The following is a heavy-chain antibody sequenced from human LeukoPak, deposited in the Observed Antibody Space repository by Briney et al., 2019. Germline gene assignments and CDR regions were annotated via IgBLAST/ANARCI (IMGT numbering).Heavy chain of an antibody. J-gene: IGHJ4*02. CDR3: AGDKFWGGDF. V-gene: IGHV3-64*01. CDR2: ISSNGGST. Sequence: GGSLRLSCAASEFTFSSYAMHWVRQAPGTGLEYVSAISSNGGSTYYANSVKGRFTISRDNSKNTLYLQMGSLRAEDMAVYYCAGDKFWGGDFWGQGTLVTVSS. CDR1: EFTFSSYA. D-gene: IGHD3-16*01.